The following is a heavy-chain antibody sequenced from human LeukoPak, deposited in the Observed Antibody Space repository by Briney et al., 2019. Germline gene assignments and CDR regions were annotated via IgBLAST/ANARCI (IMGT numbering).Heavy chain of an antibody. Sequence: ASVKVSCKASGYTFPSYDFNGVRQATGQGLEWMGWMNPNSGNTGYAQKFQGRVTMTRNTSISTAYMELSSLRSEDTAVYYCARVSRELLREYYYYYMDVWGKGTTVTVSS. CDR1: GYTFPSYD. J-gene: IGHJ6*03. CDR2: MNPNSGNT. V-gene: IGHV1-8*01. D-gene: IGHD1-26*01. CDR3: ARVSRELLREYYYYYMDV.